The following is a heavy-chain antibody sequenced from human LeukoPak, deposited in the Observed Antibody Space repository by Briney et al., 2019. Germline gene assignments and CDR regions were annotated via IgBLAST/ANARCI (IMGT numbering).Heavy chain of an antibody. Sequence: EASVKVSCKASGYTFTGYYMHWVRQAPGQGLEWMGWINPNSGGTNYAQKFQGRVTMTRDTSISTAYMELSRLRSDDTAVYYCATEFDCSSTSCYPWLGYWGQGTLVTVSS. CDR3: ATEFDCSSTSCYPWLGY. V-gene: IGHV1-2*02. CDR2: INPNSGGT. CDR1: GYTFTGYY. D-gene: IGHD2-2*01. J-gene: IGHJ4*02.